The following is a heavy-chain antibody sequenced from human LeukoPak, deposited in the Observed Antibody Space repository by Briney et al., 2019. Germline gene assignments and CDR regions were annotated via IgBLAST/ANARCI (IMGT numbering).Heavy chain of an antibody. CDR3: AKVRGSCYGDY. V-gene: IGHV3-9*01. J-gene: IGHJ4*02. Sequence: PGRSLRLSCAASGFTFDDYAMPWVRQAPGKGLEWVSGISWNSGSIGYADSVKGRFTISRDNAKNSLYLQMNSLRAEDTAVYYCAKVRGSCYGDYWGQGTLVTVSS. CDR2: ISWNSGSI. D-gene: IGHD2-15*01. CDR1: GFTFDDYA.